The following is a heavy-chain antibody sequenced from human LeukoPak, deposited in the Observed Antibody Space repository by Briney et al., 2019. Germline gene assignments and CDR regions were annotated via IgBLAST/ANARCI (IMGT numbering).Heavy chain of an antibody. Sequence: GGSLRLSCAASGFTFSSYSMNWVRQAPGKGLEWVSSSSSSSSYIYYADSVKGRFTISRDNAKNSLYLQMNSLRAEDTAVYYCARVVVVPAARTPYFDYWGQGTLVTVSS. CDR2: SSSSSSYI. D-gene: IGHD2-2*01. CDR1: GFTFSSYS. J-gene: IGHJ4*02. CDR3: ARVVVVPAARTPYFDY. V-gene: IGHV3-21*01.